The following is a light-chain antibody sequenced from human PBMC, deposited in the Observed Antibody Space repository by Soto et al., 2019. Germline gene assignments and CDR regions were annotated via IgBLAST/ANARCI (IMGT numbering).Light chain of an antibody. Sequence: SYELTQPSSVSVAPGKTARITCGGNNIGSKSVHWYQQKPGQAPVLVIYYDSDRPSGIPERFSGSNSGNTATLTISRVEAGDEADYYYHVWDRSSDHAVFGGGTQLTVL. J-gene: IGLJ7*01. CDR1: NIGSKS. CDR2: YDS. V-gene: IGLV3-21*04. CDR3: HVWDRSSDHAV.